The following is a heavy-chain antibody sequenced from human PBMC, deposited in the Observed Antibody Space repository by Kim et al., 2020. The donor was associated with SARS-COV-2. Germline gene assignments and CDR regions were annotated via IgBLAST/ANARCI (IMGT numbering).Heavy chain of an antibody. J-gene: IGHJ6*02. Sequence: SETLSLTCTISGDSINSSNWWTWVRQPPGRGLEWIGEIYHSGSTNYKSSVKSRVSISLDKPKNQFTLKLTSVTAADTAVYYCARSELWALYYGMAVVGQG. D-gene: IGHD2-21*01. CDR2: IYHSGST. CDR3: ARSELWALYYGMAV. CDR1: GDSINSSNW. V-gene: IGHV4-4*02.